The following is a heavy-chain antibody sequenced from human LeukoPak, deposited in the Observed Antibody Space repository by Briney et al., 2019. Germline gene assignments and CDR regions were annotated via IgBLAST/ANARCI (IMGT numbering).Heavy chain of an antibody. CDR1: GGSIGSYY. CDR3: ARVSPSYYYGSGGRAFDI. V-gene: IGHV4-59*01. CDR2: IYYSGST. Sequence: PSETLSLTCTVSGGSIGSYYWSWIRQPPGKGLEWIGYIYYSGSTNYNPSLKSRVTISVDTSKNQFSLKLSSVTAADTAVYYCARVSPSYYYGSGGRAFDIWGQGTMVTVSS. J-gene: IGHJ3*02. D-gene: IGHD3-10*01.